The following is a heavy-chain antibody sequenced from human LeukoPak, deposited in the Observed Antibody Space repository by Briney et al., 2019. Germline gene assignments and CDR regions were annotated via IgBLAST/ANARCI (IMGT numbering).Heavy chain of an antibody. Sequence: GSLRLSCAASGFTVSSNYMSWVRQAPGKGLEWVSVIYSGGSTYYADSVKGRFTISRDNSKNTLYLQMNSLRAEDTAVYYCARVYSSSWYGNPQYYFDYWGQGTLVTVSS. CDR3: ARVYSSSWYGNPQYYFDY. CDR1: GFTVSSNY. J-gene: IGHJ4*02. V-gene: IGHV3-66*02. CDR2: IYSGGST. D-gene: IGHD6-13*01.